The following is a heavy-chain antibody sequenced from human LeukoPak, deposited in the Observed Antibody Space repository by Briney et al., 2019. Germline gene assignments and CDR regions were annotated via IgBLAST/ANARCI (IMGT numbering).Heavy chain of an antibody. CDR2: IKQDGGEK. CDR1: GFSLSNYW. D-gene: IGHD4-17*01. Sequence: GGSLRLSCAASGFSLSNYWMSWVREAPGKGPEWVANIKQDGGEKYYVDSVKGRFAISRDNAKNSLYLQMNSLRAEDTAVYYCAKEDLDYGDPVDWGQGTLVTVSS. CDR3: AKEDLDYGDPVD. V-gene: IGHV3-7*01. J-gene: IGHJ4*02.